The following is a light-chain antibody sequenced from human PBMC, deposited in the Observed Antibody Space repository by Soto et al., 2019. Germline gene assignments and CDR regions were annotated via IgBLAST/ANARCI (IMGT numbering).Light chain of an antibody. CDR3: QQRSNWPPLT. CDR1: QSVSTY. J-gene: IGKJ4*01. Sequence: EIVLTQSPATLSLSPGERATLSCRASQSVSTYLAWYQQKPGQAPRLLIYDASTRATGIPARFSGSGSGTDFTLTISSLAPEDFAVYYCQQRSNWPPLTVGGGTKVEIK. V-gene: IGKV3-11*01. CDR2: DAS.